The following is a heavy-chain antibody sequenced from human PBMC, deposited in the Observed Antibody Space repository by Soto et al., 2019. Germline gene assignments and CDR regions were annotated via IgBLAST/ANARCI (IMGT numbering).Heavy chain of an antibody. D-gene: IGHD3-22*01. CDR3: ATTISSGSDYICCGMDV. V-gene: IGHV3-23*01. J-gene: IGHJ6*02. Sequence: PGGSLRLSCAASGFTFSSYAMSWVRQAPGKGLEWVSAISGSGGSTYYADSVKGRFTISRDNSKNTLYLQMNSLRAEDTAVYYCATTISSGSDYICCGMDVWGQGTTVTVSS. CDR2: ISGSGGST. CDR1: GFTFSSYA.